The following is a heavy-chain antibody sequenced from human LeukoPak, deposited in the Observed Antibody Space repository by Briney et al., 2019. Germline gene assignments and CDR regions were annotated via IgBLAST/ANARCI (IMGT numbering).Heavy chain of an antibody. CDR1: GGSISSYY. CDR2: IYTSGST. Sequence: SETLSLTCTVSGGSISSYYWSWIRQPAGKGLEWIGRIYTSGSTNYNPSLKSRVTMSVDTSKNQFSLKLSSVTAADTAVYYCAGTIFGVVRSMDAFGIWGQGTMVTVSS. CDR3: AGTIFGVVRSMDAFGI. J-gene: IGHJ3*02. D-gene: IGHD3-3*01. V-gene: IGHV4-4*07.